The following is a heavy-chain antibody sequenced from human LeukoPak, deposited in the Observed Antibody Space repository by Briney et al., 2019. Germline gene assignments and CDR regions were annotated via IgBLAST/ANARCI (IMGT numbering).Heavy chain of an antibody. Sequence: ASVKVSCKASGYTFTGYYMHWVRQAPGQGLEWMGWINPNSGGTNYAQKFQGWVTMTRDTSISTAYMELSRLRSDDTAVYYCAREIAAGTSTHYYYYGMDVWGQGTTVTVSS. CDR2: INPNSGGT. V-gene: IGHV1-2*04. CDR1: GYTFTGYY. J-gene: IGHJ6*02. D-gene: IGHD6-13*01. CDR3: AREIAAGTSTHYYYYGMDV.